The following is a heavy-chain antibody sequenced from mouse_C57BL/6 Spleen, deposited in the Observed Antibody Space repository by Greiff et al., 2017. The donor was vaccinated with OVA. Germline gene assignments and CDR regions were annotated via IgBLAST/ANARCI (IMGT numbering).Heavy chain of an antibody. J-gene: IGHJ3*01. Sequence: EVKVVESGGGLVQPGGSMKLSCAASGFTFSDAWMDWVRQSPEKGLEWVAEIRNKANNHATYYAESVKGRFTISRDDSKCSVYLQMNSLRAEDTGIYYCTGYYGSTLFAYWGQGTLVTVSA. CDR1: GFTFSDAW. V-gene: IGHV6-6*01. CDR3: TGYYGSTLFAY. D-gene: IGHD1-1*01. CDR2: IRNKANNHAT.